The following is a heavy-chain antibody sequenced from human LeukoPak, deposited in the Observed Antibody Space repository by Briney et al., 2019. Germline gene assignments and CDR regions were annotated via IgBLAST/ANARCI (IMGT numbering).Heavy chain of an antibody. CDR2: IKQDGSEK. J-gene: IGHJ4*02. CDR1: GFSFSNYW. V-gene: IGHV3-7*01. CDR3: ARIGYSSSSFDY. Sequence: GGSLRLPCAASGFSFSNYWMSWVRQAPGKGLEWVANIKQDGSEKDYVDSMRGRFTISRDNAKNSVYLQVNSLRAEDTAVYCCARIGYSSSSFDYWGQGTLVTVSS. D-gene: IGHD6-13*01.